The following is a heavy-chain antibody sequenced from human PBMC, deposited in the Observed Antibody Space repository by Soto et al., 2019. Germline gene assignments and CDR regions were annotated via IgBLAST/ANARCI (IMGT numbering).Heavy chain of an antibody. J-gene: IGHJ4*02. CDR2: IYYSGST. CDR3: ARGPPMIH. D-gene: IGHD3-22*01. Sequence: QVQLQESGPGLVKPSQTLCLSCAVSGGSISSGGYDWSWIRQHPGKGLEWIGYIYYSGSTYYNPSLKSRVTISVDTSKNQFSLKLSSVTAADTAVYYCARGPPMIHWGQGTLVTVSS. V-gene: IGHV4-31*11. CDR1: GGSISSGGYD.